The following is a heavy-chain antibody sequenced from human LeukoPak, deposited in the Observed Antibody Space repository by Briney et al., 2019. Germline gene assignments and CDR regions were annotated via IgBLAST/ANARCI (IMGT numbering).Heavy chain of an antibody. CDR2: ISISGDST. CDR1: GFTFSSHA. CDR3: AKDPYGDYVRYFDY. D-gene: IGHD4-17*01. Sequence: GGSLRLSCAASGFTFSSHAMTWVRQAPGKGLQWVSSISISGDSTYYADSVKGRFTISRDNSKNTLYLQMNSLRAEDTAVYYCAKDPYGDYVRYFDYWGQGTLVTASS. V-gene: IGHV3-23*01. J-gene: IGHJ4*02.